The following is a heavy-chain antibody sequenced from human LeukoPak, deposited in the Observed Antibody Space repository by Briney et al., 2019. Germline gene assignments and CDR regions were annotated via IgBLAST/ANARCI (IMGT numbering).Heavy chain of an antibody. J-gene: IGHJ4*02. Sequence: SQTLSLTCDIFGDSVSSGSAGWNWIRQSPSRGLEWLARTYLRSKWYCGYAVSAKGRTTINSDPSKNQFSLHLDSVTPEDTAVYYCARPRQCYSTTSCANHFDYWGQGTLVTVSS. V-gene: IGHV6-1*01. D-gene: IGHD2-2*01. CDR2: TYLRSKWYC. CDR3: ARPRQCYSTTSCANHFDY. CDR1: GDSVSSGSAG.